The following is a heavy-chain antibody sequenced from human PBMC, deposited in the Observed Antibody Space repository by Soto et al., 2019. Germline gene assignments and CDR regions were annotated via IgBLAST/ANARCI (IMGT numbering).Heavy chain of an antibody. CDR1: GDSISSHY. J-gene: IGHJ6*03. CDR3: ARAYYDFWSGSVYYYMDV. CDR2: IYYSGSP. Sequence: TSETLSLTCTVSGDSISSHYWSWIRQPPGKGLEWIGYIYYSGSPKYNPSLKSRVTISVDTSKNQFSLKLSSVTAADTAVYYCARAYYDFWSGSVYYYMDVWGKGTTVTVSS. V-gene: IGHV4-59*11. D-gene: IGHD3-3*01.